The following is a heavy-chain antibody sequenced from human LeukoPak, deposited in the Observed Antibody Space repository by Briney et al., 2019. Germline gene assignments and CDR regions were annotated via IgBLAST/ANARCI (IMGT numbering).Heavy chain of an antibody. CDR3: ARDPVGGRGRWQYAFDI. D-gene: IGHD3-16*01. V-gene: IGHV4-39*07. CDR1: GGSISSYY. Sequence: SETLSLTCTVSGGSISSYYWGWIRQPPGKGLEWIGSIYYSGSTYYNPSLKSRVTISVDTSKNQFSLKLSSVTAADTAVYYCARDPVGGRGRWQYAFDIWGQGTMVTVSS. CDR2: IYYSGST. J-gene: IGHJ3*02.